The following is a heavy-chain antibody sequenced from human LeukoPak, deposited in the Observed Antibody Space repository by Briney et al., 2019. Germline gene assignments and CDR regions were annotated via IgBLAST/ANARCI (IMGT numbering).Heavy chain of an antibody. Sequence: PSETLSLTCTVSGGSIRSYYWSWIRQPPGKGLEWIGYIYYSGSTNYNPSLKSRVSISVDTSKNQFSLKLSSVTAADTAVYYCARTRIAVAGTPFDYWGQGTLVTVSS. CDR2: IYYSGST. CDR3: ARTRIAVAGTPFDY. V-gene: IGHV4-59*12. J-gene: IGHJ4*02. CDR1: GGSIRSYY. D-gene: IGHD6-19*01.